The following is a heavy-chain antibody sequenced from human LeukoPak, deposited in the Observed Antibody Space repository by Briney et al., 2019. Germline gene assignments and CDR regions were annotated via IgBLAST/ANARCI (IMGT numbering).Heavy chain of an antibody. D-gene: IGHD2-15*01. CDR3: ARELPFDY. CDR2: IKSDGSRT. V-gene: IGHV3-74*01. CDR1: GFTFSNYW. J-gene: IGHJ4*02. Sequence: GGSLRLSCAASGFTFSNYWMHWVRPAPGKGLVWVSRIKSDGSRTDHADSVKGRFTISRDNAKNTLYLQMNSLRAEDTAVYYCARELPFDYWGQGTLVTVSS.